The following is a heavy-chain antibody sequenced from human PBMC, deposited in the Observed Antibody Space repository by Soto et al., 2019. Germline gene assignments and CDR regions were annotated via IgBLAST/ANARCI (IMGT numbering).Heavy chain of an antibody. CDR1: GGTFSSYT. Sequence: GASVKVSCKASGGTFSSYTISWVRQAPGQGLEWMGRIIPILGIANYAQKFQGRVTITAGKSTSTAYMELSSLRSEDTAVYYCARDEYYDSSGYYYDLSYWGQGTLVTVST. CDR3: ARDEYYDSSGYYYDLSY. D-gene: IGHD3-22*01. V-gene: IGHV1-69*04. J-gene: IGHJ4*02. CDR2: IIPILGIA.